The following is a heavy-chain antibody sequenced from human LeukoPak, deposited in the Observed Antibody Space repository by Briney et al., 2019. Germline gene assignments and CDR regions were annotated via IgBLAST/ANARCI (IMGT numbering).Heavy chain of an antibody. CDR1: GFTFSGYG. CDR3: AKDRVPDSGYDIVY. CDR2: IYGGGGVI. D-gene: IGHD5-12*01. V-gene: IGHV3-23*03. Sequence: QSGGSLRLSCAASGFTFSGYGMYWVRQAPRKGLEWVAGIYGGGGVIKYADSVKGRFTISRDNSENILYLQMDSLRVEDTAIYYCAKDRVPDSGYDIVYWGQGTLVTVSS. J-gene: IGHJ4*02.